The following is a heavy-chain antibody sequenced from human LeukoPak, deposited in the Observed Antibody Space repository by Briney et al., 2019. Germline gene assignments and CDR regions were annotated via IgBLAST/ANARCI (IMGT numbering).Heavy chain of an antibody. D-gene: IGHD3-16*01. Sequence: GRSLRLSCAASGFTFSSYAMHWVRQAPGKGLEWVAVISYDGSNKYYADSVKGRFTISRDNAKNSLYLQMNSLRAEDTAVYYCARESLGLVGAFDIWGQGTMVTVSS. CDR2: ISYDGSNK. CDR3: ARESLGLVGAFDI. V-gene: IGHV3-30-3*01. J-gene: IGHJ3*02. CDR1: GFTFSSYA.